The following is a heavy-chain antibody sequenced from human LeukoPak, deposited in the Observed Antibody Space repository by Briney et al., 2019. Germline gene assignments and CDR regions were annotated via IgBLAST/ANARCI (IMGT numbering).Heavy chain of an antibody. D-gene: IGHD3-10*01. Sequence: SVKVSCKASGFTFTSSAVQWVRQARGQRLEWIGWIVVGSGNTNYAQKFQERVTITRDMSTSTAYMELSSLRSEDTAVYYCAAETHSDGMDVWGQGATVTVSS. V-gene: IGHV1-58*01. CDR2: IVVGSGNT. J-gene: IGHJ6*02. CDR1: GFTFTSSA. CDR3: AAETHSDGMDV.